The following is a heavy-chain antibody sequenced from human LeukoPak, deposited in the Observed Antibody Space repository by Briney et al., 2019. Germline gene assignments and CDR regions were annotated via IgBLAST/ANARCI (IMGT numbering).Heavy chain of an antibody. J-gene: IGHJ4*02. V-gene: IGHV4-34*01. Sequence: PSETLSLTCAVYGGSFSGYYWSWSRQPPGKGLEWIGEINHSGSTNYNPSLKSRDTISVDTSKNQFSLKLSSVTAADTAVYYCARGRTYYDFWSGYLGAYYFDYWAREPWSPSPQ. CDR3: ARGRTYYDFWSGYLGAYYFDY. D-gene: IGHD3-3*01. CDR2: INHSGST. CDR1: GGSFSGYY.